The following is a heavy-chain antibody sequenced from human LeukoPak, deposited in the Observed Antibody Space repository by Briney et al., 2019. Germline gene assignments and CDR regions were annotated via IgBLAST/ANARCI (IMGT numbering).Heavy chain of an antibody. J-gene: IGHJ4*02. Sequence: ASVKVSCKASGYTFTDYYVHWVRQAPGQGLEWMGWINPNSADTSYAQKFRGRVIMTRDTSINTAYVVLSGLKSDDTAVYYCARPLTGTSWYYFDYWGQGTLATVSS. CDR2: INPNSADT. V-gene: IGHV1-2*02. D-gene: IGHD1-7*01. CDR1: GYTFTDYY. CDR3: ARPLTGTSWYYFDY.